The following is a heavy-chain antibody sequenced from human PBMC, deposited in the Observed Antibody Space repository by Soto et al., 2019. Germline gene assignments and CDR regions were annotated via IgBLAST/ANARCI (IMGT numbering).Heavy chain of an antibody. Sequence: EVQLVESGGGLVQPGGSLRLSCAASGFTVSSNYMSWVRQAPGKGLEWVSVIYSGGSTYYADSVKGRFTISRENSKNTLYLQMNSLRAEDTAVYYCARVDGQAIYYFDYWGQGTLVTVSS. J-gene: IGHJ4*02. CDR2: IYSGGST. CDR3: ARVDGQAIYYFDY. D-gene: IGHD2-2*01. V-gene: IGHV3-66*01. CDR1: GFTVSSNY.